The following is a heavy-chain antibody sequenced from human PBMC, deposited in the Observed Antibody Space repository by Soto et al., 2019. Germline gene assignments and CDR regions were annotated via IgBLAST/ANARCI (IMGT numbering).Heavy chain of an antibody. D-gene: IGHD2-2*01. V-gene: IGHV5-51*01. Sequence: GESLKISCKGSGYSFTSYWIGWVRQMPGKGLEWMGIIYPGDSDTRYSPSFQGQVTISADKSISTAYLQWSSLKASDTAMYYCAIQAEYCSSTSCYRNYMDVWGKGTTVTVSS. J-gene: IGHJ6*03. CDR3: AIQAEYCSSTSCYRNYMDV. CDR2: IYPGDSDT. CDR1: GYSFTSYW.